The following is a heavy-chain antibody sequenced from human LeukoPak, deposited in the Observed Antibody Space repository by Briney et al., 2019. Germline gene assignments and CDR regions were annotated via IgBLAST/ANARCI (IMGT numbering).Heavy chain of an antibody. Sequence: SGGSLRLSCAASGFTFSSYSMNWVRQAPGKGLEWVSYISGNGSTIYYADSVKGRFTISRDNAKNSLYLQMNSLRAEDTAVYYCAREGRYFFDYWGQGTLVTVSS. J-gene: IGHJ4*02. CDR2: ISGNGSTI. CDR1: GFTFSSYS. D-gene: IGHD3-9*01. CDR3: AREGRYFFDY. V-gene: IGHV3-48*04.